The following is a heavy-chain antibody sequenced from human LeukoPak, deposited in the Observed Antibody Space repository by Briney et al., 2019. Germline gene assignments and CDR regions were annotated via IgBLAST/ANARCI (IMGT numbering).Heavy chain of an antibody. D-gene: IGHD2-2*02. CDR3: ARLYCSSTSCYTAYFDY. V-gene: IGHV1-69*13. CDR2: IIPIFGTA. Sequence: GASVKVSCKASGGTFSSYAISWVRQAPGQGLEWMGGIIPIFGTANYAQKFQGRVTITADESTSTAYMELRSLRSDDTAVYYCARLYCSSTSCYTAYFDYWGQGTLVTVSS. CDR1: GGTFSSYA. J-gene: IGHJ4*02.